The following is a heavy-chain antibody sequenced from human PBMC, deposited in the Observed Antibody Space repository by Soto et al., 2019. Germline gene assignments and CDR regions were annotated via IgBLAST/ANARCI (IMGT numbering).Heavy chain of an antibody. J-gene: IGHJ4*02. CDR3: ARVGSGSSIYDLYYFDY. D-gene: IGHD6-13*01. V-gene: IGHV3-11*01. CDR2: ISSSGSTI. CDR1: GVTCCGFF. Sequence: GGFLRLSCLGSGVTCCGFFISRITQAPRKGLEWVSYISSSGSTIYYADSVKGRFTISRDNAKSSLYLQMNSLRAEDTAVYYCARVGSGSSIYDLYYFDYWGQGTLVTVSS.